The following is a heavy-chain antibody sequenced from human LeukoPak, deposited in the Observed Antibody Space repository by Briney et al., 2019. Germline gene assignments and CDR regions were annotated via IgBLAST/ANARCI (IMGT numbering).Heavy chain of an antibody. D-gene: IGHD2-2*01. Sequence: PGRSLRLSCAASGFTFSRYAMHWVRQAPGKGLEWVAVISYDGSNKYYADSVKGRFTISRDNSKNTLYLQMNSPRAEDTAVYYCARVVRNIVVVPPAIRGGYFDYWGQGTLVTVSS. CDR2: ISYDGSNK. CDR3: ARVVRNIVVVPPAIRGGYFDY. J-gene: IGHJ4*02. V-gene: IGHV3-30*04. CDR1: GFTFSRYA.